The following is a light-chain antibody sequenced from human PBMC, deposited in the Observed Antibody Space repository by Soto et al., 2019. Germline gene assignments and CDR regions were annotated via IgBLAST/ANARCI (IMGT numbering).Light chain of an antibody. Sequence: DIQMTQSPSSVSASVGDRVTIHCRAKQGISSWVAWYQQKPGKAPKRLIYAASILQSGGPSRFSGSGSGTDFTLTISSLQPEDFATYYCQQANSFPITFGQGRRRRL. CDR1: QGISSW. V-gene: IGKV1-12*01. CDR2: AAS. CDR3: QQANSFPIT. J-gene: IGKJ5*01.